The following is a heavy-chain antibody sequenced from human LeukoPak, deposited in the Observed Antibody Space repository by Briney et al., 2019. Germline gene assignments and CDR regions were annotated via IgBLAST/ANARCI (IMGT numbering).Heavy chain of an antibody. V-gene: IGHV3-23*01. CDR1: GFTFSSYA. CDR2: ISGSGGST. D-gene: IGHD6-6*01. J-gene: IGHJ6*02. Sequence: HPGGSLRLSCAASGFTFSSYAMSWVRQAPGKGLEWVSAISGSGGSTYYADSVKGRFTISRDNSKNTLYLQMNSLRAEDTAVYYCAKDSLPGGIAARENQLYYYYYGMDVWGQGTTVTVSS. CDR3: AKDSLPGGIAARENQLYYYYYGMDV.